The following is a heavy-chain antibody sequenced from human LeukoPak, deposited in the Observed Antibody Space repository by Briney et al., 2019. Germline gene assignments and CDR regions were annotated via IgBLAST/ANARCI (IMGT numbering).Heavy chain of an antibody. CDR2: ISGNGGST. D-gene: IGHD2-8*01. Sequence: PGGSLRLSCAASGFTFSIYAMSWVRQAPGKGLEWVSAISGNGGSTYYADSVKGRFTISRDNAKNTLYLQMNSLRAEDTAVYYCAKSPFLVYARVAFDIWGQGTMVTVSS. CDR1: GFTFSIYA. CDR3: AKSPFLVYARVAFDI. J-gene: IGHJ3*02. V-gene: IGHV3-23*01.